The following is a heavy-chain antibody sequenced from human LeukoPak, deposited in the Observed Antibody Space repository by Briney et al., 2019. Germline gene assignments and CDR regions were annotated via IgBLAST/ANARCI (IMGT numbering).Heavy chain of an antibody. D-gene: IGHD3-9*01. CDR3: ARDQTYYDILTGYYKKYYYYYMDV. Sequence: GGSLRLSCAASGFTFSSYSMNWVRQAPGKGLEWVSYISSSSSTIYYADSVKGRFTISRDNAKNSLYLQMNSLRAEDTAVYYCARDQTYYDILTGYYKKYYYYYMDVWGKGTTVTVSS. CDR2: ISSSSSTI. J-gene: IGHJ6*03. V-gene: IGHV3-48*04. CDR1: GFTFSSYS.